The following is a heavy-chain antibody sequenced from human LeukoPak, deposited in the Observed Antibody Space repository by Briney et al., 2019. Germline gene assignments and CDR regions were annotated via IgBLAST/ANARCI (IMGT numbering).Heavy chain of an antibody. Sequence: SQTLSLTCALSGDSVSSNSVAWIWFRQSPSRGLEWLGRTYYTSKWNNDYAVSVQSRIAVNPDTSKNQFSLHLNSVTPEDTAVYYCARQAYRRFDPWGQGTLVTVSS. CDR1: GDSVSSNSVA. V-gene: IGHV6-1*01. J-gene: IGHJ5*02. CDR3: ARQAYRRFDP. CDR2: TYYTSKWNN.